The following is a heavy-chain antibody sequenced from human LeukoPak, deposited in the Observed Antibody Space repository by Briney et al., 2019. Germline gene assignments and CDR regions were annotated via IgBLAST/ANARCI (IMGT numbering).Heavy chain of an antibody. D-gene: IGHD6-19*01. Sequence: ASVKVSCKASGGTFSSYGISWVRQAPGQGLEWMGWISAYSGNTNYAQKLQGRVTMTTDTSTSTAYMELRSLRSDDTAVYYCARDFKIAVATMHYWGQGTLVTVSS. V-gene: IGHV1-18*01. CDR2: ISAYSGNT. CDR1: GGTFSSYG. J-gene: IGHJ4*02. CDR3: ARDFKIAVATMHY.